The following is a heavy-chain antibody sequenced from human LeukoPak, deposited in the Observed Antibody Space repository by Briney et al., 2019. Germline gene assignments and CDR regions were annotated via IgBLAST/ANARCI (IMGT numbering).Heavy chain of an antibody. CDR2: IFTSGST. J-gene: IGHJ4*02. CDR3: ASLRRSYDSSGYSYYFDY. Sequence: SETLSLTCTVSRGSITSYYWGWIRQPAGKGLEWIGRIFTSGSTNYNPSLKSRVTISGDTSKKQFSLKLSSVTAAGTAVYYCASLRRSYDSSGYSYYFDYWGQGTLVTVSS. V-gene: IGHV4-4*07. CDR1: RGSITSYY. D-gene: IGHD3-22*01.